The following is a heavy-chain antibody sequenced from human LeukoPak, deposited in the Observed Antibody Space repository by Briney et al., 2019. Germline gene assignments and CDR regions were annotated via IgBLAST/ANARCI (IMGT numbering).Heavy chain of an antibody. CDR2: IIPIFGTA. D-gene: IGHD3-3*01. J-gene: IGHJ6*03. Sequence: ASVKVSCKASGGTFSSYAISWVRQAPGQGLEWMGGIIPIFGTANYAQKFQGRVTITADKSTSTAYMELSSLRSEDTAVYYCARDLPSGSRDSDYYYYMDVWGKGTTVTVSS. CDR3: ARDLPSGSRDSDYYYYMDV. CDR1: GGTFSSYA. V-gene: IGHV1-69*06.